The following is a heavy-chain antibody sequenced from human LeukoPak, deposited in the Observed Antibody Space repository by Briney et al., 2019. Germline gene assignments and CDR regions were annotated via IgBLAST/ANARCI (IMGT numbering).Heavy chain of an antibody. CDR2: ISSSGSTI. J-gene: IGHJ4*02. CDR1: GFTFSSYA. CDR3: TTGDIVVVPAAIFRDY. V-gene: IGHV3-48*04. Sequence: GGSLRLSCAASGFTFSSYAMSWVRQAPGKGLEWVSYISSSGSTIYYADSVKGRFTISRDNAKNSLYLQMNSLKTEDTAVYYCTTGDIVVVPAAIFRDYWGQGTLVTVSS. D-gene: IGHD2-2*02.